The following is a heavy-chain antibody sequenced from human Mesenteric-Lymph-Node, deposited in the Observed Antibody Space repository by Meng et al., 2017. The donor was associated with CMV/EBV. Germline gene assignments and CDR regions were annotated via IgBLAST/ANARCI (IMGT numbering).Heavy chain of an antibody. J-gene: IGHJ4*02. Sequence: SVKVSCKASGYSFTNNDIHWMRQATGQGLEWMGWMDPNNGNTGYAQKFRGRLTMTSDTSISTAYMELSSLRSEDTAIYYCSRGVMPPGAWGQGTLVTVSS. D-gene: IGHD7-27*01. CDR2: MDPNNGNT. CDR1: GYSFTNND. CDR3: SRGVMPPGA. V-gene: IGHV1-8*01.